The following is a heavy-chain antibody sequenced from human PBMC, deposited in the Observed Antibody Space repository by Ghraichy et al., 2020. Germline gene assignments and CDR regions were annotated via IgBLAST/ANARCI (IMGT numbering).Heavy chain of an antibody. J-gene: IGHJ1*01. CDR1: GFTFSSSW. CDR2: INSDESNT. CDR3: VTTPGYCSSPTCYEYFQH. D-gene: IGHD2-2*01. V-gene: IGHV3-74*01. Sequence: GGSLRLTCAASGFTFSSSWMRWVRQAPGKGLVWVSRINSDESNTNYADSVKGRFTISRDNAKNTLYLQMNSLRAEDTAVYYCVTTPGYCSSPTCYEYFQHWGQGTLVTVSS.